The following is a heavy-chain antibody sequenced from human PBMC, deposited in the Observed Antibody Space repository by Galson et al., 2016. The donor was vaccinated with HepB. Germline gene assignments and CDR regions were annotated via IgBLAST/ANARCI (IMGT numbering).Heavy chain of an antibody. J-gene: IGHJ5*01. Sequence: SLRLSCAASGFTFRDYYMTWIRQAPGKGLGWITHISSSGDRTWYSASVKGRFTISRDNAKNSLDLQMMSLRAEDTAVYYCARGAYCSGGTCSNRFDSWGQGVLVTVSS. CDR2: ISSSGDRT. CDR1: GFTFRDYY. D-gene: IGHD2-15*01. CDR3: ARGAYCSGGTCSNRFDS. V-gene: IGHV3-11*01.